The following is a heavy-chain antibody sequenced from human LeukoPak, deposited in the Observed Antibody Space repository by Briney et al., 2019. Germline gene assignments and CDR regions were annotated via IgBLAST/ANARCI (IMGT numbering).Heavy chain of an antibody. V-gene: IGHV1-46*01. CDR1: GYTFTSYY. Sequence: ASVKVSCKASGYTFTSYYMHWVRQAPGQGLEWMGIINPSGGSTSYAQKFQGRVTMTRDTSTSTVYMELSSLRSEDTVVYYCARETVVAGYFDYWGQGTLVTVSS. CDR3: ARETVVAGYFDY. D-gene: IGHD6-19*01. CDR2: INPSGGST. J-gene: IGHJ4*02.